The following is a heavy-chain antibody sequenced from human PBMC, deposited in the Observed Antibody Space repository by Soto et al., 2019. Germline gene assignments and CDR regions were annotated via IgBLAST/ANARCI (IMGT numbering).Heavy chain of an antibody. CDR1: GFTFSNSA. V-gene: IGHV3-23*01. J-gene: IGHJ4*02. D-gene: IGHD6-19*01. CDR2: ISASGPST. CDR3: AKDGQWLDVYLEA. Sequence: EVQLLEAGGGLAQPGGSLRLSCPASGFTFSNSAMTWASKAPGKGLEWVLIISASGPSTYHAASVKGRFTISRNNSKDTLYLQMTGLRADDTATYYCAKDGQWLDVYLEAWGQGSQVTVSA.